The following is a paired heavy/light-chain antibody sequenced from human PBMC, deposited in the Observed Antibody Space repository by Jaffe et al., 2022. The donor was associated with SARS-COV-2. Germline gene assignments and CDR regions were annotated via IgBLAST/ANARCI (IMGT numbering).Light chain of an antibody. Sequence: DIVMTQSPLSLPVTPGEPASISCRSSQSLLHSNGYNYLDWYLQKPGQSPQLLIYLGSNRPSGVPDRFSGSGSGTDFTLKISRVEAEDVGVYYCMQALQTPLTFGGGTKVEIK. CDR2: LGS. J-gene: IGKJ4*01. CDR3: MQALQTPLT. CDR1: QSLLHSNGYNY. V-gene: IGKV2-28*01.
Heavy chain of an antibody. J-gene: IGHJ5*02. CDR3: ARAPIASPPPWFDP. CDR2: LFDDGST. D-gene: IGHD6-6*01. Sequence: QVQVQESGPGLVKPSETLSLTCTVSGDSISRYYWSWIRQSPGKGLEWIGYLFDDGSTSYNPSLRSRVTMSVDTSKNQFSLKLTYVTAADTAVYYCARAPIASPPPWFDPWGQGTLVSVSS. V-gene: IGHV4-59*01. CDR1: GDSISRYY.